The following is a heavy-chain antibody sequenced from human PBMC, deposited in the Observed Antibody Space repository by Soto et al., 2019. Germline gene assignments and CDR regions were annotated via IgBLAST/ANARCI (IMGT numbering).Heavy chain of an antibody. Sequence: QVQLVQSGAEEKKPGASVKVSCKASGYTFTSYAMHWVRQAPGQRLEWMGWINAGNGNTKYSQKFQGRVTITRDTLARTAYMELSSLRSEDTAVYYCARSIVVVIALDYWGQGTLVSVSS. J-gene: IGHJ4*02. CDR3: ARSIVVVIALDY. D-gene: IGHD2-21*01. CDR1: GYTFTSYA. V-gene: IGHV1-3*05. CDR2: INAGNGNT.